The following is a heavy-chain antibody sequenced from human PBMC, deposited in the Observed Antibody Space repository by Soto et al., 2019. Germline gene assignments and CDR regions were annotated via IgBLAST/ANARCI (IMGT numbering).Heavy chain of an antibody. J-gene: IGHJ4*02. D-gene: IGHD2-15*01. CDR2: INPNSGGT. CDR3: ARDRGGSLLYFDY. CDR1: GYTFTGYY. Sequence: GASVKVSCKASGYTFTGYYMHWVRQAPGQGLEWMGWINPNSGGTNYAQKFQGRVTMTRDTSISTAYMELSRLRSDDTAVYYCARDRGGSLLYFDYWGQGTLVTVSS. V-gene: IGHV1-2*02.